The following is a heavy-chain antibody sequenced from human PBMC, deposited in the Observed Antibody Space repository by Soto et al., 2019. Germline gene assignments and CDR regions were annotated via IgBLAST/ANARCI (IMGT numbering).Heavy chain of an antibody. CDR1: GDSINSDKYY. Sequence: QLQLQESGPGLVKPSETLSLTCSVSGDSINSDKYYWGSIRQPPGKGLEWIGSIYFRGNTYYNPSLRTRVTISLDKSKSQFSLKLNSVTAADSAVYFCARLEGLATISYYFDFWGQGALVTVSS. J-gene: IGHJ4*02. V-gene: IGHV4-39*01. D-gene: IGHD3-9*01. CDR2: IYFRGNT. CDR3: ARLEGLATISYYFDF.